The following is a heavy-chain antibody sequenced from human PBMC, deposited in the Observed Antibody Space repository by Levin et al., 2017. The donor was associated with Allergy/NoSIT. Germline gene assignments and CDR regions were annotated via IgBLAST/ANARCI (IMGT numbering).Heavy chain of an antibody. CDR3: ARGGYGDYHLGAFDL. J-gene: IGHJ3*01. CDR2: IKWNGDST. V-gene: IGHV3-20*01. D-gene: IGHD4-17*01. Sequence: RPGGSLRLSCAASGFTFDDYGMSWVRQAPGKGLEWVSGIKWNGDSTDYADSVKGRFTISRDNAKNSLCLQMNSLRAEDTALYHCARGGYGDYHLGAFDLWGQGTMVTVSS. CDR1: GFTFDDYG.